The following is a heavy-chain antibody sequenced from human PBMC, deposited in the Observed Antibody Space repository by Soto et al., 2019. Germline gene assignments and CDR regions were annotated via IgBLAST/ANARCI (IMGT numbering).Heavy chain of an antibody. CDR1: GGTFSSYT. CDR3: ARLLSSLNDRGGSYCYNYRDS. V-gene: IGHV1-69*02. Sequence: SVKVSCKASGGTFSSYTISWVRQAPGQGLEWMGRIIPILGIANYAQKFQGRVTITADKSTSTAYMELSSLRSEDCAVYYCARLLSSLNDRGGSYCYNYRDSWEKETT. J-gene: IGHJ6*03. CDR2: IIPILGIA. D-gene: IGHD1-1*01.